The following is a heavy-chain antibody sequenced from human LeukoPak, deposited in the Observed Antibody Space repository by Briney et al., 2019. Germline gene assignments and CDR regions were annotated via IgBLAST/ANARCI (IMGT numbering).Heavy chain of an antibody. J-gene: IGHJ4*02. Sequence: ASVKVSCKASGYTFTSYDINWVRQATGQGLEWMGWMNPNSGNTGYAQKFQGRVTMTRNTSISTAYMELSSLRSEDTAVYYCARDSSGWYYFDYWGQGTLVTVSS. CDR2: MNPNSGNT. V-gene: IGHV1-8*01. CDR3: ARDSSGWYYFDY. D-gene: IGHD6-19*01. CDR1: GYTFTSYD.